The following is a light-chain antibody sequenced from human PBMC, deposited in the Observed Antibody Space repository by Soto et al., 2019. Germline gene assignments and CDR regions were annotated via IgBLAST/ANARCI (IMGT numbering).Light chain of an antibody. Sequence: QSALTLPASVSGAPGQSITISCTGTSSDVGGYNYVSWYQQHPGKAPKLMIYDVSNRPSGVSNRFSGSKSGNTASLTISGLQAEDEADYYCSSYSSSSTLVFGGGTKLTVI. CDR1: SSDVGGYNY. CDR2: DVS. CDR3: SSYSSSSTLV. V-gene: IGLV2-14*01. J-gene: IGLJ2*01.